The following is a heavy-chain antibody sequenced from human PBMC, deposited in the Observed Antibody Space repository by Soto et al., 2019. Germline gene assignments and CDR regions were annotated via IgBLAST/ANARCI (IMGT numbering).Heavy chain of an antibody. CDR3: AKSHRRHTRTSMHV. CDR2: ISGSGGST. Sequence: GGSLRLSCAASGFTFSSYAMSWVRQAPGKGLEWVSAISGSGGSTYYADSVKGRFTISRDNSKNTLYLQMYSLRAEDTAVYYCAKSHRRHTRTSMHVWGPGTTVTVSS. D-gene: IGHD2-2*02. V-gene: IGHV3-23*01. CDR1: GFTFSSYA. J-gene: IGHJ6*02.